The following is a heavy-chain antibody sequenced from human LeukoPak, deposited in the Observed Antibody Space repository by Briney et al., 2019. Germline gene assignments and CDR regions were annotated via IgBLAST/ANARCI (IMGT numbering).Heavy chain of an antibody. Sequence: SETLSLTCAVSGYSISSGYHWGWIRQPPGKGPEGIGTIFHGGTTYYNPSLTSRLTISQDTSKKQFSLMLNSVTAADTAVYYGARHPSPVTTVFGVAIAPFDP. CDR1: GYSISSGYH. V-gene: IGHV4-38-2*01. CDR2: IFHGGTT. D-gene: IGHD3-3*01. CDR3: ARHPSPVTTVFGVAIAPFDP. J-gene: IGHJ5*02.